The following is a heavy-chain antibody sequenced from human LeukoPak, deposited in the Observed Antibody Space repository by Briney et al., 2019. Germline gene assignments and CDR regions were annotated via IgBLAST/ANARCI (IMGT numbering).Heavy chain of an antibody. CDR1: GXSISSYY. D-gene: IGHD3-3*01. Sequence: SETLSLTCTVSGXSISSYYWSWIRQPAGKGQQWIGRIYSSGSTNYNPSLKSRVTMSVDTSKNQFSLRLSSVTAADTAVYYCARDLGFWSGPDYWGQGTLVTVSS. CDR3: ARDLGFWSGPDY. J-gene: IGHJ4*02. V-gene: IGHV4-4*07. CDR2: IYSSGST.